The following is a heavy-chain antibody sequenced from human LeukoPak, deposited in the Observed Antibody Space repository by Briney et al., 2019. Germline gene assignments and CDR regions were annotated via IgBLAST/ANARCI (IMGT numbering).Heavy chain of an antibody. J-gene: IGHJ4*02. V-gene: IGHV3-23*01. D-gene: IGHD3-22*01. Sequence: PGGSLRLSCAASGFTFSSYAMSWVRQAPGKGLDWVSAISGGGGGTYYADSVKGRFTISRDNSKNTLYLQMNSLRAEDTAVYYCAKLGEGTYYYDSSGYYDHTYYFDYWGQGTLVTVSS. CDR1: GFTFSSYA. CDR2: ISGGGGGT. CDR3: AKLGEGTYYYDSSGYYDHTYYFDY.